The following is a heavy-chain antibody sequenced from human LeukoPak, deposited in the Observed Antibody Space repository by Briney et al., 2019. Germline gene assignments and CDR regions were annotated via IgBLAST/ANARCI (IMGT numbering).Heavy chain of an antibody. CDR1: GFTFSSYA. CDR2: ISYDGSNK. D-gene: IGHD5-12*01. J-gene: IGHJ4*02. Sequence: GGSLRLSCAASGFTFSSYAMHWVRQAPGKGLEWVAVISYDGSNKYYADSVKGRFTISRDNSKNTLYLQVNSLRAEDTAVYYCARDKFIVATIDLLDYWGQGTLVTVS. V-gene: IGHV3-30-3*01. CDR3: ARDKFIVATIDLLDY.